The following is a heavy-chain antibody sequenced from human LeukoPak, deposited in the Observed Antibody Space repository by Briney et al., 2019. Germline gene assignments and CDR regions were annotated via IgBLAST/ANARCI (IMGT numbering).Heavy chain of an antibody. Sequence: SETLSLTCTVSGGSISSSSYYWGWIRQPPGKGLEWIRSIYYSGSTYYNPSLKSRVTISVDTSKNQFSLKLSSVTAADTAVYYCARSERIVVVAALWFDPWGQGTLVTVSS. CDR2: IYYSGST. D-gene: IGHD2-15*01. J-gene: IGHJ5*02. CDR3: ARSERIVVVAALWFDP. CDR1: GGSISSSSYY. V-gene: IGHV4-39*01.